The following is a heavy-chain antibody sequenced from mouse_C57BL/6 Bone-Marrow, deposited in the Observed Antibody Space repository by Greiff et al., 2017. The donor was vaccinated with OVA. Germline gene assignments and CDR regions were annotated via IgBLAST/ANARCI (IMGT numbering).Heavy chain of an antibody. J-gene: IGHJ3*02. V-gene: IGHV3-6*01. CDR1: GYSITSVYY. CDR2: ISYDGSN. CDR3: ARDYGS. Sequence: EVQLVESGPGLVKPSQSLSLTCSVTGYSITSVYYWNWIRQFPGNKLEWMGYISYDGSNNYNPSLKNRIAITRDTSKNQFFLKLNSVTTEDTATYYCARDYGSWGQGTLVTVSA.